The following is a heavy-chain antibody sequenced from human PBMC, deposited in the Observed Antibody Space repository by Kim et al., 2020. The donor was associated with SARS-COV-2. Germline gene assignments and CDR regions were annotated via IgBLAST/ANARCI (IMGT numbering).Heavy chain of an antibody. V-gene: IGHV1-69*02. D-gene: IGHD2-8*02. J-gene: IGHJ5*02. Sequence: ANYGQKFQGRVTITADKSTNTAYMELSSLRSEDTAVYYCATLVQGGWFDPWGQGTLVSVSS. CDR3: ATLVQGGWFDP. CDR2: A.